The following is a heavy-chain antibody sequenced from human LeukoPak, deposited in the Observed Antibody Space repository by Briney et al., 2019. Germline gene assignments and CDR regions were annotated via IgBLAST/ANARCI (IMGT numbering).Heavy chain of an antibody. CDR3: AIESITVTTDY. V-gene: IGHV4-59*01. D-gene: IGHD1-7*01. J-gene: IGHJ4*02. CDR1: GGSISSYY. Sequence: SETLSLTCTVSGGSISSYYWCWIRQPPRKGLEWIGYIYYSGSTNYNPSPKSRVTISLATSKHQFSLKLSSVTAAATAVYYCAIESITVTTDYWGQGTLVTVSS. CDR2: IYYSGST.